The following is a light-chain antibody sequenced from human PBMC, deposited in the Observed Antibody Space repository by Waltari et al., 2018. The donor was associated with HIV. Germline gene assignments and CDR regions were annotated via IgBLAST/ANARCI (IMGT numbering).Light chain of an antibody. Sequence: SYELTQPPSLSVSPGQTARTTCPGPALANQYDYWYQRKPGQAPVLVIYKDSERSSGIPGRFSGSSSGTTVTLTISGVQAEDEADYYCQSADSSGTYLVIFGGGTKLTVL. J-gene: IGLJ2*01. V-gene: IGLV3-25*03. CDR2: KDS. CDR3: QSADSSGTYLVI. CDR1: ALANQY.